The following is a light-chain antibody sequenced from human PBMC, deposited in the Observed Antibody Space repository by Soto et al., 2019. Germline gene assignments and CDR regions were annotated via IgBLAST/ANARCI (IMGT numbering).Light chain of an antibody. J-gene: IGLJ1*01. CDR2: EVS. Sequence: QSVLTQPASVSGSPGQSITISCTGTSSDVGGYNYVSWYQQHPGKAPKLMIYEVSNRHSGVSNRFSGSKSGNTASLTISGLQAEDEANYYCSSYTSSSTYVFRTGTKITVL. CDR1: SSDVGGYNY. V-gene: IGLV2-14*01. CDR3: SSYTSSSTYV.